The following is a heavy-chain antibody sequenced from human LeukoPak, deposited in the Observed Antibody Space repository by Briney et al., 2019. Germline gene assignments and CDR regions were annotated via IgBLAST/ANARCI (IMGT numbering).Heavy chain of an antibody. V-gene: IGHV3-11*01. D-gene: IGHD2-21*02. Sequence: PGGSLTLSCEASGFTFSDYYMIWLRQAPGKGLEWVAYISTTATKMYYAAPAKGRFTISRANAENSAWLQMNSLRAEDTALYYCVRVTRSPGNYFEYWGQGTLVTVSS. J-gene: IGHJ4*02. CDR3: VRVTRSPGNYFEY. CDR2: ISTTATKM. CDR1: GFTFSDYY.